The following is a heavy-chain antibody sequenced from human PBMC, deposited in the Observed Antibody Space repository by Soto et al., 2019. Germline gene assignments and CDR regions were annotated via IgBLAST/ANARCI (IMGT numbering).Heavy chain of an antibody. CDR2: MSYDGSNK. J-gene: IGHJ4*02. CDR1: GFTFSTYG. Sequence: QVQLVESGGGVVQPGRSLRLSCAASGFTFSTYGMHWVRQAPGKGLEWVAVMSYDGSNKYYADSVRGQFTISRDNSKNTLYLQMNSLRVEDTAVYYCAKGGGSYYRHPRIDHWGQGTLLTVSS. D-gene: IGHD1-26*01. V-gene: IGHV3-30*18. CDR3: AKGGGSYYRHPRIDH.